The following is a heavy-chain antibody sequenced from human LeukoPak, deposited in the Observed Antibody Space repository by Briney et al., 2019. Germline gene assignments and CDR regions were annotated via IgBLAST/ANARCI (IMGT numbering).Heavy chain of an antibody. CDR3: ARDRMATINWFDP. V-gene: IGHV1-69*04. D-gene: IGHD5-12*01. J-gene: IGHJ5*02. CDR1: GGTFNSYA. Sequence: SVKVSCKASGGTFNSYAISWVRQAPGQGLEWMGRIIPILGIANYAQKFQGRVTITADKSTSTAYMELSSLRSEDTAVYYCARDRMATINWFDPWGQGTLVTVSS. CDR2: IIPILGIA.